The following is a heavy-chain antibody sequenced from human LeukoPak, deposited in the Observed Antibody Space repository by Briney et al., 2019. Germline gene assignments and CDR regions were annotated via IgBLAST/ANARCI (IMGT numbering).Heavy chain of an antibody. D-gene: IGHD4-17*01. CDR2: TNQEGSQK. J-gene: IGHJ4*02. CDR3: ARYGALDY. Sequence: PGGSLTLSCAASGFTLSSYWMSCARQAPGKGLQWVANTNQEGSQKYYVDSVKGRFTISTDNAKHSLYLQMRSLRTEDTAMYYCARYGALDYWGQGTRVTVSS. V-gene: IGHV3-7*04. CDR1: GFTLSSYW.